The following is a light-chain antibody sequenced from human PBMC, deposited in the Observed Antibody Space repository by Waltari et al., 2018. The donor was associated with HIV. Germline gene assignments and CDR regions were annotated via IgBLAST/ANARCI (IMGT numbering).Light chain of an antibody. CDR3: STWDDNLNGPV. CDR1: TSNIGSTK. V-gene: IGLV1-44*01. Sequence: QSALTQAPPASGTPGQRVDTSCSGATSNIGSTKVNWYQHLPGAAPKLLIYDNNQRPSGIPDRFSGSKSGSSASLAITGLQSDDEADFYCSTWDDNLNGPVFGGGTRLTVL. J-gene: IGLJ3*02. CDR2: DNN.